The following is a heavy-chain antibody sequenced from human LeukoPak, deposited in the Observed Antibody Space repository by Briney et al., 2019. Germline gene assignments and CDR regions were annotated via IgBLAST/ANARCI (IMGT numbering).Heavy chain of an antibody. D-gene: IGHD5-18*01. CDR1: GFTFSSYS. V-gene: IGHV3-21*01. CDR2: ISSSSSCI. CDR3: ARNAGKYSYGYDWFDP. Sequence: KTGGSLRLSCAASGFTFSSYSMNWVRQAPGKGLEWVSSISSSSSCIYYADSVKGRFTISRDNAKNPLYLQMNSLTAEDTAVYYCARNAGKYSYGYDWFDPWGQGTLVTVSS. J-gene: IGHJ5*02.